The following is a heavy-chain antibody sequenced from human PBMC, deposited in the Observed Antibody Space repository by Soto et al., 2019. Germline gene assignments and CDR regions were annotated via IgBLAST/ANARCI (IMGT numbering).Heavy chain of an antibody. J-gene: IGHJ6*02. D-gene: IGHD2-2*01. CDR1: GDSVSSNSAA. V-gene: IGHV6-1*01. CDR2: TYYRSKWYN. Sequence: PSQTLSLTCVISGDSVSSNSAAWNWIRQSPSRGLEWLGRTYYRSKWYNDYAVSVKSRITINPDTSKNQFSLQLNSVTPEDTAVYYCARGSLPIVVVPAVMRDYYYSGMDAWGQGTTVTISS. CDR3: ARGSLPIVVVPAVMRDYYYSGMDA.